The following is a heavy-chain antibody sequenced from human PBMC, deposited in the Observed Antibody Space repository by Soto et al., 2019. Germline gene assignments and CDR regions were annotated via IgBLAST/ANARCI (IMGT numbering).Heavy chain of an antibody. D-gene: IGHD3-10*01. Sequence: SETLSLTCAVYGGSFSGYYWSWIRQPPGKGLEWIGEINHSGSTNYNPSLKSRVTISVDTSRNQFSLKLSSATAADTAVYYCARSLWFGELLTPYYYYGMDVWGQGTTVTVSS. J-gene: IGHJ6*02. CDR3: ARSLWFGELLTPYYYYGMDV. CDR2: INHSGST. CDR1: GGSFSGYY. V-gene: IGHV4-34*01.